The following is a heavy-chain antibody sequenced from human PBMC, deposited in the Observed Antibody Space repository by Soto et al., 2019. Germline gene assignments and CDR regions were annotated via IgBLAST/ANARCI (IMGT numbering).Heavy chain of an antibody. J-gene: IGHJ6*02. CDR2: INLDGSEK. CDR3: ARDGSTIWYSYDYHGMDV. CDR1: GFTFRTYW. D-gene: IGHD5-18*01. Sequence: EVQLVESGGGLVQPGGSLRLSCAASGFTFRTYWLSWVRQVPGKGLEWVANINLDGSEKNYVDSVKGRFTISRDNARNSLYLQMSSLRAEDTALYYCARDGSTIWYSYDYHGMDVWVQGTTVTVSS. V-gene: IGHV3-7*05.